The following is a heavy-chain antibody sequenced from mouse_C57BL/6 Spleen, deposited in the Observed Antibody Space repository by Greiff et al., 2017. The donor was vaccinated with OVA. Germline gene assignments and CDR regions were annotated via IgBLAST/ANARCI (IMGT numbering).Heavy chain of an antibody. J-gene: IGHJ2*01. V-gene: IGHV8-12*01. CDR3: ARRGWYQGYFDY. Sequence: QVTLKECGPGLLQSSQTLSLTCSFSGFSLSTSGMGVSWIRQPSGKGLEWLAHIYWDDDKRYNPSLKSRLTISKDTSRNQVFLKITSVDTADTATYYCARRGWYQGYFDYWGQGTTLTVSS. CDR1: GFSLSTSGMG. CDR2: IYWDDDK. D-gene: IGHD2-1*01.